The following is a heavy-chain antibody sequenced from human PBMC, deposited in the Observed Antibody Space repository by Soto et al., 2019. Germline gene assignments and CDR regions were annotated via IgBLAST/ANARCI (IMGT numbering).Heavy chain of an antibody. J-gene: IGHJ4*02. D-gene: IGHD3-22*01. CDR1: GYTFTSYA. V-gene: IGHV1-3*01. Sequence: GASVKVSCKASGYTFTSYAMHWVRQAPGQRLEWMGWINAGNGNTKYSQKFQGRVTVTRDTSASTAYMELSSLRSEDTAVYYCAIIYDSSGLLGDYWGQGTLVTVSS. CDR3: AIIYDSSGLLGDY. CDR2: INAGNGNT.